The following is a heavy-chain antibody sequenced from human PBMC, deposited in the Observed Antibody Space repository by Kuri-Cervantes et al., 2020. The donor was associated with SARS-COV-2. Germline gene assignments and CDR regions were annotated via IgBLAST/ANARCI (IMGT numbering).Heavy chain of an antibody. CDR3: ARDFGGPGYLPAVGFDY. V-gene: IGHV1-18*04. D-gene: IGHD6-19*01. J-gene: IGHJ4*02. Sequence: ASVKVSCKASGYTLTSNYMHWVRQAPGQGLEWMGWISAYNGNTNYAQKLQGRVTMTTDTSTSTAYMELRSLRSDDTAVYYCARDFGGPGYLPAVGFDYWGQGTLVTVSS. CDR2: ISAYNGNT. CDR1: GYTLTSNY.